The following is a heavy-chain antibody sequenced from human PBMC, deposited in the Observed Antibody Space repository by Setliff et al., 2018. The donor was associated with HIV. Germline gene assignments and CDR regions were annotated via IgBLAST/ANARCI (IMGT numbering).Heavy chain of an antibody. D-gene: IGHD1-20*01. J-gene: IGHJ6*03. Sequence: ASVKVSCKASGYTFTSYGISWVRQAPGQGLEWMGWISAYNGNTNYAQKLQGRVTMTTDTSTSTTYMELRSLRSDDTAVYYCARDRRAYTLNYYYYYMDVWGKGTTVTVSS. CDR2: ISAYNGNT. V-gene: IGHV1-18*01. CDR3: ARDRRAYTLNYYYYYMDV. CDR1: GYTFTSYG.